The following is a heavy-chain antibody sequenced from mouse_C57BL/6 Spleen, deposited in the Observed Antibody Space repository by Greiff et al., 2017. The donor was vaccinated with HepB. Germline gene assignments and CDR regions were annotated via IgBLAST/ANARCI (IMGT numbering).Heavy chain of an antibody. CDR3: TGGNSYFDY. CDR2: IRLKSDNYAT. Sequence: EVKFEESGGGLVQPGGSMKLSCVASGFTFSNYWMNWVRQSPEKGLEWVAQIRLKSDNYATQYAESVKGRFTISRDDSTSSVYLQMNNLRAEDTGIYYCTGGNSYFDYWGQGTTLTVSS. CDR1: GFTFSNYW. D-gene: IGHD2-1*01. J-gene: IGHJ2*01. V-gene: IGHV6-3*01.